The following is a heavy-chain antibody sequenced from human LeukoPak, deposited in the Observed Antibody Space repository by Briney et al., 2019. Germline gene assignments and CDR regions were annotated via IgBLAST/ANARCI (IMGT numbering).Heavy chain of an antibody. CDR1: GYTFTSYG. Sequence: GASVKVSCKAPGYTFTSYGISWVRQAPGQGLEWMGWISAYNGNTNYAQKLQGRVTMTTDTSTSTAYMELRSLRSDDTAVYYCARARCTNGVCLLDYWGQGTLVTVSS. CDR3: ARARCTNGVCLLDY. CDR2: ISAYNGNT. D-gene: IGHD2-8*01. J-gene: IGHJ4*02. V-gene: IGHV1-18*01.